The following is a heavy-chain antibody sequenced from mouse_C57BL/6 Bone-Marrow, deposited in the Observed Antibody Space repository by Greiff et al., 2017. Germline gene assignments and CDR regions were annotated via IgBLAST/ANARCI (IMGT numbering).Heavy chain of an antibody. CDR3: ARYGDTTGVRDLVAY. CDR2: ISDGGSYT. J-gene: IGHJ3*01. V-gene: IGHV5-4*03. D-gene: IGHD1-1*01. CDR1: GFTFSSYA. Sequence: DVMLVESGGGLVKPGGSLKLSCAASGFTFSSYAMSWVRQTPEKRLEWVATISDGGSYTYYPDNVKGRFTISRDNAKNNLYMQMSHLKSEDTAMYYCARYGDTTGVRDLVAYWGQGTLVTVSA.